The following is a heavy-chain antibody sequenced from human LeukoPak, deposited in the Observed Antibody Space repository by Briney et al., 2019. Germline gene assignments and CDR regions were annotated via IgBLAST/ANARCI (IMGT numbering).Heavy chain of an antibody. J-gene: IGHJ4*02. CDR1: GFTFSSYA. CDR2: ISGSGGST. Sequence: PGGSLRLSCAASGFTFSSYAMSWVRQAPGKGLEWVSAISGSGGSTYYADSVKGRFTISRDNAKNSLYLQMNSLRAEDTAVYYCARDSNPRLGYCSSTSCYADYWGQGTLVTVSS. CDR3: ARDSNPRLGYCSSTSCYADY. D-gene: IGHD2-2*01. V-gene: IGHV3-23*01.